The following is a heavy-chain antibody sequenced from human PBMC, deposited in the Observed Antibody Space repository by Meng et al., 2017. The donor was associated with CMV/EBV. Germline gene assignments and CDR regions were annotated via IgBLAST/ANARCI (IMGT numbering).Heavy chain of an antibody. CDR2: ITKDGSST. V-gene: IGHV3-74*01. D-gene: IGHD6-13*01. Sequence: GESLKISCAASGFTFSSYWMHWVRQAPGKGPVWVSRITKDGSSTIYADSVKGRFTISRDNAKNTLYLQMNSLRAEDTAVYYCARRSSSWYFDYWGQGTLVTVSS. CDR3: ARRSSSWYFDY. CDR1: GFTFSSYW. J-gene: IGHJ4*02.